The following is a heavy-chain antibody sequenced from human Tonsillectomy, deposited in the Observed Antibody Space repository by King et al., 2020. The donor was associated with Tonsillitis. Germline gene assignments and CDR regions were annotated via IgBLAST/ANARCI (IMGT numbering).Heavy chain of an antibody. D-gene: IGHD1-26*01. J-gene: IGHJ4*02. V-gene: IGHV1-2*02. CDR3: ARGTKTGKVGY. CDR1: GYSFTDYY. CDR2: SNPNSGGR. Sequence: VQLVESGAEVKKPGASVKVSCKASGYSFTDYYMHWVRQAPGQGLEWMGFSNPNSGGRNYAQKFEGRVTMTRDTSISTAYKELSRLTSNDTAVYYCARGTKTGKVGYWGQGTLVTVSS.